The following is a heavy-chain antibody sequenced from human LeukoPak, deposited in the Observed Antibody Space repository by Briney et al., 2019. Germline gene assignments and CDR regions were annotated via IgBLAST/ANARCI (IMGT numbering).Heavy chain of an antibody. V-gene: IGHV4-4*07. J-gene: IGHJ6*02. Sequence: SETLSLTCTVSGGSISSYYWSWIRQPAGEGLEWIGRIYTSGSTNYNPSLKSRVTMSVDTSKNQFSLKLGSVTAADTAVYYCARDLVWFGELLRPYYYYGMDVWGQGTTVTVSS. D-gene: IGHD3-10*01. CDR1: GGSISSYY. CDR2: IYTSGST. CDR3: ARDLVWFGELLRPYYYYGMDV.